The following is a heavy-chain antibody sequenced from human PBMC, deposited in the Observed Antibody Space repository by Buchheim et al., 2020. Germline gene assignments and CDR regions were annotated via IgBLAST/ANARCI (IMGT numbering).Heavy chain of an antibody. CDR1: GGSISSYY. D-gene: IGHD3-22*01. J-gene: IGHJ4*02. CDR2: IYYSGST. CDR3: AQGDSSGYLFDY. Sequence: QVQLQESGPGLVKPSETLSLTCTVSGGSISSYYWSWIRQPPGKGLEWIGYIYYSGSTNYNPSLKSRVTISVDTSKNQFSLKLSSVTAADTAVYYCAQGDSSGYLFDYWGQGTL. V-gene: IGHV4-59*01.